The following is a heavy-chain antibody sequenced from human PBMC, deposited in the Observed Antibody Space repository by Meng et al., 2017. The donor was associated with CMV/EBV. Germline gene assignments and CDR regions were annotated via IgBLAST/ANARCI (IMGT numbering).Heavy chain of an antibody. J-gene: IGHJ6*02. Sequence: GESLKISCAASGFTFSSYSMNWVRQAPGKGLEWVSSISSSSSYIYYADSVKGRFTISRDNAKNSLYLQMNSLRAEDTAVYYCARGRANTFMWVGRLPYCSGGSCYDPYYYYYGMDVWGQGTTVTVSS. CDR1: GFTFSSYS. CDR2: ISSSSSYI. V-gene: IGHV3-21*01. D-gene: IGHD2-15*01. CDR3: ARGRANTFMWVGRLPYCSGGSCYDPYYYYYGMDV.